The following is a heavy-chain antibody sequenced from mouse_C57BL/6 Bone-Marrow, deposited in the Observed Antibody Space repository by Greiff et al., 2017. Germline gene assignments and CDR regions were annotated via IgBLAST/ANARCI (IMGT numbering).Heavy chain of an antibody. J-gene: IGHJ2*01. CDR3: ARRGDYGRMDY. V-gene: IGHV1-63*01. CDR1: GYTFTSYW. CDR2: IYPGGGYT. D-gene: IGHD2-13*01. Sequence: QVQLQQSGAELVRPGTSVKMSCKASGYTFTSYWIGWAKQRPGHGLEWIGDIYPGGGYTNYNEKFKGKATLTADKSSSTAYMQISSLTSEDSAIYYCARRGDYGRMDYWGQGTTLTVSS.